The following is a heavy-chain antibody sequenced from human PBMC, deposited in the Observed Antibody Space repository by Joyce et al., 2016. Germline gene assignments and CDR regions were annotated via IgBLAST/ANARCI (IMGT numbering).Heavy chain of an antibody. V-gene: IGHV4-59*11. J-gene: IGHJ6*02. CDR3: ARGLGTPYGMDV. Sequence: QVQLQESGPGLVKPSETLSLTCTVSGGSISIHYWSWIRQPPGKRMEWMGYIYYSGGTNYNPSLKSRVTISVDTSKYQFSLKLRSVSAADTAVYYCARGLGTPYGMDVWGQGTTVTVSS. CDR1: GGSISIHY. CDR2: IYYSGGT. D-gene: IGHD7-27*01.